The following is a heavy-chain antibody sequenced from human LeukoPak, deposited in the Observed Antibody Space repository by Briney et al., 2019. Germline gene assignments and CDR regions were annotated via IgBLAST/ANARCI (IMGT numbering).Heavy chain of an antibody. CDR3: ASVGYCSGGSCYSDTALDY. CDR1: GFTFSSYS. J-gene: IGHJ4*02. D-gene: IGHD2-15*01. CDR2: ISSSSSYI. Sequence: GGSLRLSCAASGFTFSSYSMNWVRQAPGKGLEWVSSISSSSSYIYYADSVKGRFTISRDNAKNSLYLQMNSLRAEDTAVYYCASVGYCSGGSCYSDTALDYWGQGTLVTVSS. V-gene: IGHV3-21*01.